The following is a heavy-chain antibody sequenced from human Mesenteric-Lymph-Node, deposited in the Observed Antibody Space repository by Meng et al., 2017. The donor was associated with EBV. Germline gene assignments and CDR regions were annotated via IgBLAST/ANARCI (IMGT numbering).Heavy chain of an antibody. Sequence: LQQPAPVLVKTSETLSLTCIVSGGSISRSTYSWDWIRQPPGKGLEWIGSISYSGSTYYNPSLKSRVTISVDTPKNQFSLKLRSVTATDTAVYYCARADYYDTSGNLDFWGQGTLVTVSS. CDR2: ISYSGST. J-gene: IGHJ4*02. CDR3: ARADYYDTSGNLDF. CDR1: GGSISRSTYS. D-gene: IGHD3-22*01. V-gene: IGHV4-39*01.